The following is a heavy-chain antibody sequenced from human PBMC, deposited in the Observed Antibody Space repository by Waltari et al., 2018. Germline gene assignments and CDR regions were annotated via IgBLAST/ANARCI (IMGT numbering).Heavy chain of an antibody. CDR1: GFTFSSYW. D-gene: IGHD6-19*01. CDR3: ARDGSQDGWLVPEDY. V-gene: IGHV3-7*01. Sequence: EVQLVESGGGLVQPGGSLRLSCAASGFTFSSYWMSWVRQAPGKGLEGVANIKQDGSEKYYVDSVKGRVTISRDNAKNALYLQMNSLRAEDTAVYYCARDGSQDGWLVPEDYWGQGTLVTVSS. CDR2: IKQDGSEK. J-gene: IGHJ4*02.